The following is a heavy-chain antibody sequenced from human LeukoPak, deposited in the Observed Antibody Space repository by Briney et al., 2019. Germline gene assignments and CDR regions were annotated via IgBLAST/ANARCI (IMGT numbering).Heavy chain of an antibody. J-gene: IGHJ3*01. V-gene: IGHV5-51*01. CDR2: ICPGDSGP. Sequence: GESLKISCTVSGYSFTSYCIGWVRQMPGKGLEWMGIICPGDSGPTYSPSFQGQVTISVDKSINTAYLQWSSLQASDTAMYYCGMSGDRVPLQDDVFDVWGQGTMVTVST. D-gene: IGHD1-26*01. CDR1: GYSFTSYC. CDR3: GMSGDRVPLQDDVFDV.